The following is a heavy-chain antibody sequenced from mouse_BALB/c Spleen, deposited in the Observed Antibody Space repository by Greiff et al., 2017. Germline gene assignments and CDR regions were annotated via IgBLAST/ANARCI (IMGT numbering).Heavy chain of an antibody. CDR2: IYPSDSYT. CDR3: TREYGDAMDY. V-gene: IGHV1-69*02. D-gene: IGHD2-10*02. CDR1: GYTFTSYW. Sequence: VQLQQPGAELVRPGASVKLSCKASGYTFTSYWINWVKQRPGQGLEWIGNIYPSDSYTNYNQKFKDKATLTVDKSSSTAYMQLSSPTSEDSAVYYCTREYGDAMDYWGQGTSVTVSS. J-gene: IGHJ4*01.